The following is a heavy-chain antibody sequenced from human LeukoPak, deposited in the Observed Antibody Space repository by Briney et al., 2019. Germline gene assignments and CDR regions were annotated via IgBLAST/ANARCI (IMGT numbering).Heavy chain of an antibody. V-gene: IGHV3-66*01. CDR1: GFTVSSNY. CDR3: ARDAGGYYPDY. J-gene: IGHJ4*02. Sequence: GGSLRLSCAASGFTVSSNYMSWVRQAPGKGLEWVSVVYSGGSTYYADSVKGRFTISRDNAKNSLYLQMNSLRPEDTAVYYCARDAGGYYPDYWGQGTLVTVSS. D-gene: IGHD3-22*01. CDR2: VYSGGST.